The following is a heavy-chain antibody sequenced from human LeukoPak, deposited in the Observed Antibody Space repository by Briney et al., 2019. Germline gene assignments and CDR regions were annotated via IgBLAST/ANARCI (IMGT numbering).Heavy chain of an antibody. V-gene: IGHV1-46*01. CDR1: GYTFTSYY. CDR3: AVPGGSYSSFDY. J-gene: IGHJ4*02. CDR2: INPSGGST. Sequence: GASVKVSCKASGYTFTSYYMHWVRPAPGQGLEWMGIINPSGGSTSYAQKFQGRVTMTRDTSTSTVYMELSSLRSEDTAVYYCAVPGGSYSSFDYWGQGTLVTVSS. D-gene: IGHD1-26*01.